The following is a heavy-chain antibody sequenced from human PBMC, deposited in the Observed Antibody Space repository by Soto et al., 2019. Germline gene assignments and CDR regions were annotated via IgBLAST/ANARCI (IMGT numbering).Heavy chain of an antibody. CDR3: AASCVGCGGFNYYGMDV. D-gene: IGHD2-21*01. Sequence: PSETLSLTCSVSAAPISSGGYYWNWIRQHPGKGLEWIGYIYYSGTTYYNPSLKSRVTISVDTSKNQFSLKLSSVTAADTAVYYCAASCVGCGGFNYYGMDVWGQGTTVT. V-gene: IGHV4-31*03. CDR2: IYYSGTT. J-gene: IGHJ6*02. CDR1: AAPISSGGYY.